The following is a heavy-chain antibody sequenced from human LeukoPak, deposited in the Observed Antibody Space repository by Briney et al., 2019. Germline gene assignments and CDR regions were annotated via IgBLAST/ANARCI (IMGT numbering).Heavy chain of an antibody. V-gene: IGHV4-59*08. CDR1: GGSINSYY. D-gene: IGHD3-10*01. Sequence: KPSETLSLICTVSGGSINSYYWSWIRQPPGKGLEWIGYIYYSGSTNYNPSLKSRVTISVDTSKNQFSLKLSSVTAADTAVYYCARHATTWFGELSYFDYWGQGTLVTVSS. CDR3: ARHATTWFGELSYFDY. CDR2: IYYSGST. J-gene: IGHJ4*02.